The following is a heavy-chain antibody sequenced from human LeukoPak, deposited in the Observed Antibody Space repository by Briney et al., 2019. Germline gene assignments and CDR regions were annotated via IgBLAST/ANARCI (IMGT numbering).Heavy chain of an antibody. Sequence: PGGSQRLSCAASGFTFSSYAMHWVRQAPGKGLVWVSHINTDGSSTNYADSVKGRFTVSRDNAKNTLYLQMNSLRAEDTAVYYCARVIGWDEPFDIWGQGTMVTVSS. CDR2: INTDGSST. CDR3: ARVIGWDEPFDI. J-gene: IGHJ3*02. CDR1: GFTFSSYA. D-gene: IGHD1-26*01. V-gene: IGHV3-74*01.